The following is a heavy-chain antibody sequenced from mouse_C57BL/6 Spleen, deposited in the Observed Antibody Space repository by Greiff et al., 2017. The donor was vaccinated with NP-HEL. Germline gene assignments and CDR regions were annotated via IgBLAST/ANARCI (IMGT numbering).Heavy chain of an antibody. CDR3: ARSVYYGSSYDWFAY. CDR1: GYTFTSYW. Sequence: VQLQQPGAELVRPGTSVKLSCKASGYTFTSYWMHWVKQRPGQGLEWIGVIDPSDSYTNYNQKFKGKATLTVDTSSSTAYMQLSSLTSEDSAVYYCARSVYYGSSYDWFAYWGQGTLVTVSA. D-gene: IGHD1-1*01. J-gene: IGHJ3*01. CDR2: IDPSDSYT. V-gene: IGHV1-59*01.